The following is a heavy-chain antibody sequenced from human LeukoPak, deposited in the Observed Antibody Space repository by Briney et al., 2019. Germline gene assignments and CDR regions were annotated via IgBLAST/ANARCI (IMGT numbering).Heavy chain of an antibody. CDR2: IYSGGST. CDR3: AKDHLPGIVVADRDY. D-gene: IGHD6-19*01. CDR1: GFTVSSNY. V-gene: IGHV3-66*01. Sequence: GGSLRLSCAASGFTVSSNYMSWVRQAPGKGLEWVSVIYSGGSTYYADSVKGRFTISRDNSKNTLYLQINSLRAEDTALYYCAKDHLPGIVVADRDYWGQGTLVTVSS. J-gene: IGHJ4*02.